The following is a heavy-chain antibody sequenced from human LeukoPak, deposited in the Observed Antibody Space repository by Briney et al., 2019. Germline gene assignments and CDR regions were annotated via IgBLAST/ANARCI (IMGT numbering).Heavy chain of an antibody. CDR2: IYYSGST. Sequence: PSETLSLTCTVSGGSVSSGSYYWSWIRQPPGKGLEWIGYIYYSGSTNYNPSLKSRVTISVDTSKNQFSLKLSSVTAADTAVYYCARDSPLAAAGPDAFDIWGQGTMVTVSP. CDR1: GGSVSSGSYY. V-gene: IGHV4-61*01. D-gene: IGHD6-13*01. J-gene: IGHJ3*02. CDR3: ARDSPLAAAGPDAFDI.